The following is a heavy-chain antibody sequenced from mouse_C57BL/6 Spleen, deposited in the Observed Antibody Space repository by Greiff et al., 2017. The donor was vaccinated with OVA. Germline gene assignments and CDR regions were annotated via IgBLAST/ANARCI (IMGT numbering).Heavy chain of an antibody. CDR2: IDPETGGT. D-gene: IGHD1-1*02. V-gene: IGHV1-15*01. Sequence: VKLKESGAELVRPGASVTLSCKASGYTFTDYEMHWVKQTPVHGLEWIGAIDPETGGTAYNQKFKGKAILTADKSSSTAYMELRSLTSEDSAVYYCTRDYGFDYWGQGTTLTVSS. CDR1: GYTFTDYE. J-gene: IGHJ2*01. CDR3: TRDYGFDY.